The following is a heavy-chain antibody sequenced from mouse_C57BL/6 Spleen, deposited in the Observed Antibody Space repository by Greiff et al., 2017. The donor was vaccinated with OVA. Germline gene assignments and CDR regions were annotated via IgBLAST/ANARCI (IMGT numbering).Heavy chain of an antibody. CDR2: ISSGSSTI. V-gene: IGHV5-17*01. J-gene: IGHJ2*01. D-gene: IGHD1-1*01. CDR3: ARTYGSRRGYFDY. CDR1: GFTFSDYG. Sequence: EVMLVESGGGLVKPGGSLKLSCAASGFTFSDYGMHWVRQAPEKGLEWVAYISSGSSTIYYADTVKGRFTISRDNAKNTQFLQMTSLRSEDTAMYYCARTYGSRRGYFDYWGQGTTLTVSS.